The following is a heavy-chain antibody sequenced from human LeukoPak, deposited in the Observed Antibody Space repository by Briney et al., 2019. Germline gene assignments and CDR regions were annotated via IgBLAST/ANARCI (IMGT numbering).Heavy chain of an antibody. CDR3: ARVSPSVTMIAFDP. CDR1: GGSISTYY. V-gene: IGHV4-59*01. Sequence: SETLSLTCTVSGGSISTYYWSWVRQSPGKGLEWIGHIYYSGSTNYNPSLKSRVAMSVDTSKNQFSLKLSSVTAADTAVYYCARVSPSVTMIAFDPWGQGTLVTVSS. J-gene: IGHJ5*02. CDR2: IYYSGST. D-gene: IGHD3-22*01.